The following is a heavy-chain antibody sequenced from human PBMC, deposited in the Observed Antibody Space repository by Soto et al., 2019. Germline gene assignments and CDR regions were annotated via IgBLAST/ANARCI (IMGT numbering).Heavy chain of an antibody. CDR3: ARDRYYDSSGRFRKWSWFDP. J-gene: IGHJ5*02. CDR2: FDPEDGET. CDR1: GYTLTELS. V-gene: IGHV1-24*01. Sequence: GASVKVSCKVPGYTLTELSMHWVQQAPGKGLEWMGGFDPEDGETIYAQKFQGRVTMTEDTSTDTAYMELSSLRSEDTAVYYCARDRYYDSSGRFRKWSWFDPWGQGTLVTVSS. D-gene: IGHD3-22*01.